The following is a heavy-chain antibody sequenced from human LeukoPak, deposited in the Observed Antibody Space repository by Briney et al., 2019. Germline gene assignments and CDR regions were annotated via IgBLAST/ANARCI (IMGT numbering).Heavy chain of an antibody. D-gene: IGHD6-13*01. CDR2: INPNSGDP. CDR3: ARAKMTTAGGVFDY. Sequence: ASVKVSCKASGYTFTGNNIYWVRQAPGQGLEWMGWINPNSGDPKYAQKFQGRVTMTRDTSISTAYMELTSLKSEDTAVYYCARAKMTTAGGVFDYWGQGTLVTVSS. J-gene: IGHJ4*02. V-gene: IGHV1-2*02. CDR1: GYTFTGNN.